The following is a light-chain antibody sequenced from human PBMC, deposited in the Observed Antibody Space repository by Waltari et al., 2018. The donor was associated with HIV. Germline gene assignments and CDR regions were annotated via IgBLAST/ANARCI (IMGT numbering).Light chain of an antibody. CDR2: GVN. Sequence: QCALTHPPSASGSRGEAVTISCTGTSSAVGGYYYVAWYQQHPGKAPQLMIYGVNKRPAGVPVRCSGSKSGDTVSMTVSGLQGEDEAEYSCSSYGGSNNVVFGGGTKLTVL. CDR3: SSYGGSNNVV. V-gene: IGLV2-8*01. CDR1: SSAVGGYYY. J-gene: IGLJ2*01.